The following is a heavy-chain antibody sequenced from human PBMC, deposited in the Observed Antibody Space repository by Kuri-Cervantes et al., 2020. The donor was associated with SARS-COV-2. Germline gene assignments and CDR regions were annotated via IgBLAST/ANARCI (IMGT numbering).Heavy chain of an antibody. D-gene: IGHD3-22*01. CDR3: ARDADSSGSLDC. Sequence: ESLKISWTVSGGSISSYYWSWIRQPAGKGLEWIGRIYTSGSTNYNPSLKSRVTMSVDTSKNQFSLKLSSVTAADTAVYYCARDADSSGSLDCWGQGTLVTVSS. V-gene: IGHV4-4*07. CDR1: GGSISSYY. J-gene: IGHJ4*02. CDR2: IYTSGST.